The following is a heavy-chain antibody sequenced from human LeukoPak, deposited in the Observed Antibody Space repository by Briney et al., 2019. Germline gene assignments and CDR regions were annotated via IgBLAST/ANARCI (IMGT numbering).Heavy chain of an antibody. V-gene: IGHV6-1*01. CDR2: TYYRSKWYN. CDR3: ARDGRIAAAGTGWFDP. Sequence: SQTLSPTCAISGDSVSSNSAAWNWIRQSPSRGLEWLGRTYYRSKWYNDYAVSVKSRITINPDTSKNQFSLQLNSVTPEDTAVYYCARDGRIAAAGTGWFDPWGQGNLVTVSS. J-gene: IGHJ5*02. CDR1: GDSVSSNSAA. D-gene: IGHD6-13*01.